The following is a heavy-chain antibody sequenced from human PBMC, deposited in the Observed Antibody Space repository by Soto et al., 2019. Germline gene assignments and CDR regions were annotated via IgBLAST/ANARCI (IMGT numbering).Heavy chain of an antibody. V-gene: IGHV4-4*07. Sequence: QVQLQESGPGLVKPSETLSLTCSVSGGSLSKYYWSWIRQPAGTGLEWIGRISTSGHVVSKVSLRSRLTMSVDMSNNHFSLKLTSVTAADTAVYYCARDNNDFWSLYPLAFDYWGQGALVTVSS. D-gene: IGHD3-3*01. J-gene: IGHJ4*02. CDR3: ARDNNDFWSLYPLAFDY. CDR1: GGSLSKYY. CDR2: ISTSGHV.